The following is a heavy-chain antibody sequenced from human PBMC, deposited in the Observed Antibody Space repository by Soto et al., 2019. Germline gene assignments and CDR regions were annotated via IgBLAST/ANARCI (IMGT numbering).Heavy chain of an antibody. CDR1: GGSISSGGYY. J-gene: IGHJ1*01. CDR3: ARSRAAYCGGDCYHAEYFQH. CDR2: IYYSGST. D-gene: IGHD2-21*02. Sequence: SETLSLTCTVSGGSISSGGYYWSWIRQHPGKGLEWIGYIYYSGSTYYNPSLKSRVTISVDTSKNQFSLKLSSVTAADTAVYYCARSRAAYCGGDCYHAEYFQHWGQGTLVTVSS. V-gene: IGHV4-31*03.